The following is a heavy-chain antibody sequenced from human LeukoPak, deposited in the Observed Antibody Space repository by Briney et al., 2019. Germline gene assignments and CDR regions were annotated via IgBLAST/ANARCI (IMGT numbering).Heavy chain of an antibody. CDR2: INHSGST. Sequence: SETLSLTCGVYGGSFSGYYWSWIRQPPGKGLEWIGEINHSGSTNYNPSLKSRVTISVDTSKNQFSLKLSSVTAADTAVYYCATSPLDYYYYYYMDVWGKGTTVTVSS. V-gene: IGHV4-34*01. CDR1: GGSFSGYY. J-gene: IGHJ6*03. CDR3: ATSPLDYYYYYYMDV.